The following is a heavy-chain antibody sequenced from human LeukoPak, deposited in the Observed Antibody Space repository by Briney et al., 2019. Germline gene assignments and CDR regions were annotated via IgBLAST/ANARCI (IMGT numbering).Heavy chain of an antibody. CDR2: ISTSSSTI. Sequence: GGSLRLSCAASGFTFSSYSMNWVRQAPGKGLEWVSFISTSSSTIYYADSVKGRFTVSRDNAKNSLSLQTNSLRAEDTAVYYCARVRTGYYFDYWGQGTLVTVSS. J-gene: IGHJ4*02. D-gene: IGHD1-14*01. CDR1: GFTFSSYS. V-gene: IGHV3-48*01. CDR3: ARVRTGYYFDY.